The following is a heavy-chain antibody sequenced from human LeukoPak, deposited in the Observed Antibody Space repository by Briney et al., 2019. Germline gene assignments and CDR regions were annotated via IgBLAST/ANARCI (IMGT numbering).Heavy chain of an antibody. CDR1: GFTFSSHA. CDR3: ARGGSGSYYYYFYYMDV. V-gene: IGHV3-30*01. CDR2: ISYDGGNK. Sequence: GSSLRLSCAASGFTFSSHAIHWVPQAPGKGLEWVSIISYDGGNKYYADSVKGRFTVSRDNSKNTLYLQINSLSTEDTAVYYCARGGSGSYYYYFYYMDVWGKGTTVTVSS. D-gene: IGHD3-10*01. J-gene: IGHJ6*03.